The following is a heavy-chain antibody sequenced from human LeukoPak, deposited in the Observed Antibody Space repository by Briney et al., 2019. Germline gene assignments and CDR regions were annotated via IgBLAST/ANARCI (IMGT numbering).Heavy chain of an antibody. CDR2: ISASGGST. CDR3: AKDRPLNWGYHFDY. Sequence: GGSLTLSCAASGFTFSNYAMSWVRQAPGKGLEWVSSISASGGSTYYADSVKGRFTISRDTSQNTLYLQMNSLRAEDTAVYYCAKDRPLNWGYHFDYWGQGTLVTVSS. V-gene: IGHV3-23*01. D-gene: IGHD7-27*01. J-gene: IGHJ4*02. CDR1: GFTFSNYA.